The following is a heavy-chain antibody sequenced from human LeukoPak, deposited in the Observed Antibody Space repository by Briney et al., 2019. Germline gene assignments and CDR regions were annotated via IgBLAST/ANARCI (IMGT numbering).Heavy chain of an antibody. CDR2: ISYDGSNK. CDR3: AKSMVRGVIGPQYGVDV. CDR1: GFTISSYG. D-gene: IGHD3-10*01. J-gene: IGHJ6*04. Sequence: GRSLRLSCAVSGFTISSYGMHWVRQAPGKGLEWVAVISYDGSNKYYADSVKGRFTISRDNSKNTLYLQMNSLRAEDTAVYYCAKSMVRGVIGPQYGVDVWGKGTTVTVSS. V-gene: IGHV3-30*18.